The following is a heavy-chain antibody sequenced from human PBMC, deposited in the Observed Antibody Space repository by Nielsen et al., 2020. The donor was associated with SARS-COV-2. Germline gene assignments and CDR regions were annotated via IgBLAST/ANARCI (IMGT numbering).Heavy chain of an antibody. J-gene: IGHJ6*02. V-gene: IGHV3-23*01. CDR1: GFTFSSYA. D-gene: IGHD3-3*01. CDR2: ISGSGGST. CDR3: AKDGDAYYDFWSGYSPIYYYYGMDV. Sequence: GGSLRLSCAASGFTFSSYAMSWVRQAPGKGLEWVSAISGSGGSTYYADSVKGRFTISRDNSKNTLYLQMNSLRAEDTAVYYCAKDGDAYYDFWSGYSPIYYYYGMDVWGQGTTVTVSS.